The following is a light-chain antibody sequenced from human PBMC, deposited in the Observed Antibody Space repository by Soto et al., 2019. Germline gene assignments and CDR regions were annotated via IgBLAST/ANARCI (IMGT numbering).Light chain of an antibody. Sequence: EIVLTQSPATLSLSPGERGTLSCRASQSVSSYLAWYLHKTGQAPRLLIYDASNRATGIPARFSGSGSVTAFTLTISKLEPEDFAVYYCQQRSNWLTFGGGTKVEIK. CDR2: DAS. CDR3: QQRSNWLT. V-gene: IGKV3-11*01. CDR1: QSVSSY. J-gene: IGKJ4*01.